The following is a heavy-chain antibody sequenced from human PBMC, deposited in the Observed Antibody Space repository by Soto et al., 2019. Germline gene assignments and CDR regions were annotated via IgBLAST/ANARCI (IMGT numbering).Heavy chain of an antibody. CDR1: GYDFTTYG. Sequence: QVHLVQSGAEVKKPGASVKVSCKGSGYDFTTYGITWVRQAPGQGLEWMAWISAHNGNTDYAQQLQGRVTVTRDTSTRTAYMELRSLRYDDTAVYYCARGRYGDYWGQGALVTVSS. D-gene: IGHD1-1*01. CDR2: ISAHNGNT. J-gene: IGHJ4*02. V-gene: IGHV1-18*01. CDR3: ARGRYGDY.